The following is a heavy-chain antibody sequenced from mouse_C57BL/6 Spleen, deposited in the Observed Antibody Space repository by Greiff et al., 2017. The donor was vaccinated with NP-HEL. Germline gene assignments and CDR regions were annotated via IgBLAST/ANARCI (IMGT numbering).Heavy chain of an antibody. CDR3: ARSMYGRGYFDV. D-gene: IGHD2-10*02. V-gene: IGHV1-50*01. CDR1: GYTFTSYW. Sequence: QVQLQQPGAELVKPGASVKLSCKASGYTFTSYWMQWVKQRPGQGLEWIGEIDPSDSYTNYNQKFKGKATLTVDTSSSTAYMQLSSLTSEDSAVYYCARSMYGRGYFDVWGTGTTVTVSS. J-gene: IGHJ1*03. CDR2: IDPSDSYT.